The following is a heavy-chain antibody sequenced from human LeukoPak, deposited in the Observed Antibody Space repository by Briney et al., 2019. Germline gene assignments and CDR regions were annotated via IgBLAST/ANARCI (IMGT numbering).Heavy chain of an antibody. V-gene: IGHV3-74*01. Sequence: GGSLRLSCAASGFTFDDYAMHWVRQAPGKGLVWVSRINSDGSSTNYADYVKGRFTISRDNAKNTLYLQMNSLRDEDTAVYYCASPSLSWAAFDIWGQGTMVTVSS. CDR3: ASPSLSWAAFDI. J-gene: IGHJ3*02. CDR2: INSDGSST. CDR1: GFTFDDYA. D-gene: IGHD7-27*01.